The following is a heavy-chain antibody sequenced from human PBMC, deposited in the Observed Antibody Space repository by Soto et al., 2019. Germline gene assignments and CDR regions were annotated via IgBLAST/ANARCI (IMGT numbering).Heavy chain of an antibody. CDR2: INHSGST. J-gene: IGHJ4*02. V-gene: IGHV4-34*01. CDR3: ARRDLDLGYRSGGRCHLLDY. CDR1: GRSFSGYY. D-gene: IGHD2-15*01. Sequence: LSLTCAVYGRSFSGYYWSWIRQPPGKGLEWIGEINHSGSTNYNPSLKSRVTISVDTSKNQFSLKLSSVTAADTAVYYCARRDLDLGYRSGGRCHLLDYWGQGALVTVYS.